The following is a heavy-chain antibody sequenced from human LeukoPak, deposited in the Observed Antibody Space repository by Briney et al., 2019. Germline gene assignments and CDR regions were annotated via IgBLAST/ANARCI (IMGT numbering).Heavy chain of an antibody. CDR2: IYTTGST. CDR1: GGSISNYF. D-gene: IGHD1-7*01. CDR3: ARIAANFPSLDS. Sequence: SETLSPTCTVSGGSISNYFCSWVRQPAGKGLEWIGRIYTTGSTNYTPSLKSRVTTSVDTSKNQFSLKLTSVTAADTAVYYCARIAANFPSLDSWGQGILVTVSS. J-gene: IGHJ5*01. V-gene: IGHV4-4*07.